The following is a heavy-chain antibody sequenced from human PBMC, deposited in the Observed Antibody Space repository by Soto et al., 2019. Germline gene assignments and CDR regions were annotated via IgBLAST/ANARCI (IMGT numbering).Heavy chain of an antibody. V-gene: IGHV3-23*01. CDR1: GFTFGTYA. J-gene: IGHJ4*02. Sequence: GGSLRLSCVASGFTFGTYAMSWARQAPGQGLEWVATISGSGASTFYADSVRGRFTISRDNSKNTLYLQMESLRVDDTAVYYCDGSDFWGQGTLVTVSS. CDR3: DGSDF. CDR2: ISGSGAST. D-gene: IGHD1-26*01.